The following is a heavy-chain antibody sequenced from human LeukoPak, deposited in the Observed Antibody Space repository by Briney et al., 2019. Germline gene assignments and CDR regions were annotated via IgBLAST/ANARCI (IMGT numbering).Heavy chain of an antibody. CDR1: GVSFSTYY. D-gene: IGHD4-17*01. Sequence: SETLSLTCDVSGVSFSTYYWSWIRQSPEKGLEWIGEVNHSGYTNLNPSLKSRVTISVDTSKNQFSLKLSSVTAADTAVYYCARQVYGSEYWGQGTLVPVSS. V-gene: IGHV4-34*01. CDR2: VNHSGYT. CDR3: ARQVYGSEY. J-gene: IGHJ4*02.